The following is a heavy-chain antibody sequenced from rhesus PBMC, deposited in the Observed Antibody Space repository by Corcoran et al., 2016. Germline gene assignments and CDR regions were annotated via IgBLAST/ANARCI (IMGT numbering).Heavy chain of an antibody. CDR1: GFTFSNYW. V-gene: IGHV3-16*02. J-gene: IGHJ4*01. CDR2: NKNKADGGTA. CDR3: TAPVAATKCDY. D-gene: IGHD4-29*01. Sequence: EVQLGASGGGLFQPGGPLGLSCGASGFTFSNYWMRWVPPAPGRGVDWVGRNKNKADGGTAADAESVKGRVSISRDDSKNTLYLQMNSRKTEDTAGYYCTAPVAATKCDYWGQGVLVTVSS.